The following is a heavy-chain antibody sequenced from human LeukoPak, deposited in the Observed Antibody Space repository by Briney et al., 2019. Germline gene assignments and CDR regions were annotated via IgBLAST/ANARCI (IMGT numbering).Heavy chain of an antibody. V-gene: IGHV1-2*06. J-gene: IGHJ4*02. CDR3: ARVMRGYSGY. CDR1: GHTSTGYY. Sequence: ASVKVSCKASGHTSTGYYMHWVRQAPGQGLEWMGRINPNSGGTNYAQKFQGRVTMTRDTSISTAYMELSRLRSDDTAVYYCARVMRGYSGYWGQGTLVTVSS. CDR2: INPNSGGT. D-gene: IGHD5-12*01.